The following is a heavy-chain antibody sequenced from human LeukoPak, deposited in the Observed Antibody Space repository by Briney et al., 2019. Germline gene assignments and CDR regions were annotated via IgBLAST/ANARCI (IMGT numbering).Heavy chain of an antibody. D-gene: IGHD3-16*02. CDR3: ARDSGVCGSYRTSAFDI. CDR1: GGTFSSYA. CDR2: IIPIFGTA. J-gene: IGHJ3*02. Sequence: ASVKVSCKASGGTFSSYAISWVRQAPGQGLEWMGGIIPIFGTANYAQKFQGRVTITTDESTSTACMELSSLRSEDTAVYYCARDSGVCGSYRTSAFDIWGQGTMVTVSS. V-gene: IGHV1-69*05.